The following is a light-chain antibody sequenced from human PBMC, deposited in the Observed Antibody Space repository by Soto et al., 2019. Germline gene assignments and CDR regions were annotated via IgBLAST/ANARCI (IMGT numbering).Light chain of an antibody. CDR3: AGWDGSLSGRFV. V-gene: IGLV1-47*02. Sequence: QSVLTQPPSVSGTPGQRVTMSCSGSSSNIGSNSVYWYQQLPGTAPKLLIYNNNQRPAGVPDRFSGSKSGTSGSLAISGLRSEDEADYFCAGWDGSLSGRFVFGSGTNVTVL. CDR2: NNN. J-gene: IGLJ1*01. CDR1: SSNIGSNS.